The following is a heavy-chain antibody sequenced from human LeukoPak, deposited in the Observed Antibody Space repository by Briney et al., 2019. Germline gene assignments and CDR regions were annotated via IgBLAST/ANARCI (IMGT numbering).Heavy chain of an antibody. D-gene: IGHD1-26*01. CDR1: GGSISSTTYY. CDR2: IYYSGNT. CDR3: ARHYLGGNYPDYSNH. Sequence: SETLSLTCIVSGGSISSTTYYWGWIRQPPGKRLEWIGSIYYSGNTYYNPSLKSRVTISIDTSKIQFSLNLSSVTAADTALYSCARHYLGGNYPDYSNHWGQGTLVTVSS. V-gene: IGHV4-39*01. J-gene: IGHJ4*02.